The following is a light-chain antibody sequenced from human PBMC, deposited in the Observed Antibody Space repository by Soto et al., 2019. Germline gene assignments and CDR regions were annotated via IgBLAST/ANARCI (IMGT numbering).Light chain of an antibody. J-gene: IGKJ1*01. V-gene: IGKV3-20*01. CDR3: QQYGSAPRT. Sequence: ELVLTQSTGTLSLSPGERATLSCRASQSVSSSYLAWYQQKPGQAPRLLIYGASNRATGIPDRFSGSGSGTDFTLTISRLEPEDFAVYYCQQYGSAPRTFGQGTKVEIK. CDR1: QSVSSSY. CDR2: GAS.